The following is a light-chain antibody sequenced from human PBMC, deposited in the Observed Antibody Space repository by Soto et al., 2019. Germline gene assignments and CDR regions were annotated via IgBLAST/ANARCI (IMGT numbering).Light chain of an antibody. CDR1: SSNIGAGHD. Sequence: QSVLTQPPSVSGAPGQRVTISGTGSSSNIGAGHDVHWYQHLPGTAPKLLIYGNSNRPSGVPDRFSGSKSGTSASLAIAGLQAEDEADYYCQSYDSSLSGSEVFGTGTKLTVL. CDR3: QSYDSSLSGSEV. V-gene: IGLV1-40*01. CDR2: GNS. J-gene: IGLJ1*01.